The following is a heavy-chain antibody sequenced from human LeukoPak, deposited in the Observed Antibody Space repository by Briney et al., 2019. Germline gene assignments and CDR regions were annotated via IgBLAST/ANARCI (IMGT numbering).Heavy chain of an antibody. V-gene: IGHV3-30-3*01. D-gene: IGHD6-19*01. Sequence: PGGSLRLSCAASGFTFSSYAMHWVRQAPGKGLEWVAVISYDGSNKYYADSVKGRFTISRDNSKNTLYLQMNSLRAEDTAVYYCAKDRGGGWYLYYFDYWGQGTLVTVSS. CDR3: AKDRGGGWYLYYFDY. CDR1: GFTFSSYA. CDR2: ISYDGSNK. J-gene: IGHJ4*02.